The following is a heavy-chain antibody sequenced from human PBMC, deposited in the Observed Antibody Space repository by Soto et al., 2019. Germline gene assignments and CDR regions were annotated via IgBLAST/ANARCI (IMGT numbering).Heavy chain of an antibody. CDR3: ARDARGYYYDSSGPPDACDI. CDR1: GYSFTSYW. J-gene: IGHJ3*02. CDR2: IYPGDSDT. V-gene: IGHV5-51*01. Sequence: GESLKISCQGSGYSFTSYWIGWVRQMPGKGLEWMGIIYPGDSDTRYSPSFQGQVTISADKSISTAYLQWSSLKASDTAMYYCARDARGYYYDSSGPPDACDIWGQGTMVTVS. D-gene: IGHD3-22*01.